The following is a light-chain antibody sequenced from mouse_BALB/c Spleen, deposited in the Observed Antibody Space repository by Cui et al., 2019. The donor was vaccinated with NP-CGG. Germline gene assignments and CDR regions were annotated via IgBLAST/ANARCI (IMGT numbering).Light chain of an antibody. CDR3: ALWYSNHWV. V-gene: IGLV1*01. J-gene: IGLJ1*01. CDR2: GTN. Sequence: QAVVTQESALTTSPGETVTLTCRSSTGAVTTSKYVNWVQEKSDHLFTGLIGGTNNRAPGVPARFSGSLIGDKAALTITGAQTEDEAIYFCALWYSNHWVFGGGTKLTVL. CDR1: TGAVTTSKY.